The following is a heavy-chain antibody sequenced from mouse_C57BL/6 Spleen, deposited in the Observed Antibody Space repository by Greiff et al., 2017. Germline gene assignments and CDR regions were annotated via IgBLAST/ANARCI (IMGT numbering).Heavy chain of an antibody. CDR2: ISDGGSYT. CDR1: GFTFSSYA. CDR3: ARENSNYYFDY. Sequence: EVMLVESGGGLVKPGGSLKLSCAASGFTFSSYAMSWVRQTPEKRLEWVATISDGGSYTYYPDNVKGRFTISRDNAKNNLYLQMSHLKSEDTAMYYCARENSNYYFDYWGQGTTRTVSS. V-gene: IGHV5-4*01. J-gene: IGHJ2*01. D-gene: IGHD2-5*01.